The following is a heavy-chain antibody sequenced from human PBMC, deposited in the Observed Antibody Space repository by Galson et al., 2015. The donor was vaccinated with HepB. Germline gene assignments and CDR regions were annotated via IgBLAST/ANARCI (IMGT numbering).Heavy chain of an antibody. CDR3: ARDEGEGPIAAASDI. CDR1: GFTFSSYS. J-gene: IGHJ6*02. Sequence: SLRLSCAASGFTFSSYSMNWVRQAPGKGLEWVSYISSSSSTIYYADSVKGRFTISRDNAKNSLYLQMNSLRAEDTAVYYCARDEGEGPIAAASDIWGQGTTVTVSS. D-gene: IGHD6-13*01. CDR2: ISSSSSTI. V-gene: IGHV3-48*01.